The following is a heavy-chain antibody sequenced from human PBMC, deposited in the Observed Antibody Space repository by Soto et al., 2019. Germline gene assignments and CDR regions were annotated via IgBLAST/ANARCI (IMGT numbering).Heavy chain of an antibody. Sequence: WASVKVSCKASGGVFSTYSLNWVRQAPGQGLEWMGGIIPIFGTVNYAQKFQGRVTIMADESTNTGYMELSRLRFEDTAVYYCAKGPPMGTFGGVITYYFDYWGQGTLVTVSS. D-gene: IGHD3-16*01. CDR1: GGVFSTYS. CDR3: AKGPPMGTFGGVITYYFDY. CDR2: IIPIFGTV. V-gene: IGHV1-69*13. J-gene: IGHJ4*02.